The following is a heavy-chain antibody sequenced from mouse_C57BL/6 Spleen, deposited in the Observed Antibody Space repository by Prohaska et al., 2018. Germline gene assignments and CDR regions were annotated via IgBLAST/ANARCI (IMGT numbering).Heavy chain of an antibody. V-gene: IGHV6-3*01. Sequence: EVKLEESGGGLVQPGGSMKLSCVASGFTFSNYWMNWFRQSPEKGLEWVAQIRLKSDNYATHYAESVKGRFTISRDDSKSSVYLQMNNLRAEDTGIYYCTAPAGSSDYWGQGTLVTVSA. CDR3: TAPAGSSDY. CDR1: GFTFSNYW. CDR2: IRLKSDNYAT. J-gene: IGHJ3*01. D-gene: IGHD1-3*01.